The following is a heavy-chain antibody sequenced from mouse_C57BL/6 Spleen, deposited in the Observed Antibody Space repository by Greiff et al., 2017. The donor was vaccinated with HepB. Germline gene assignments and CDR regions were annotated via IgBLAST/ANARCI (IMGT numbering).Heavy chain of an antibody. J-gene: IGHJ1*03. D-gene: IGHD1-1*01. CDR1: DSEVFPIAY. V-gene: IGHV15-2*01. CDR3: ARGGDGSSDYWYFDV. CDR2: ILPSIGST. Sequence: QVQLKESGSELRSPGSSVKLSCKDFDSEVFPIAYMSWVRQKPGHGFEWIGGILPSIGSTIYGEKFEDNATLDADPLSNTAYLELNSLTSEDSAIYCCARGGDGSSDYWYFDVWGTGTTVTVSS.